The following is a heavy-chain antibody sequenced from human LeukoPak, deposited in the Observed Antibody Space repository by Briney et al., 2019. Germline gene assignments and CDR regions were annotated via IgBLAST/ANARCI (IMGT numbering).Heavy chain of an antibody. CDR3: ARDGYYDRSGYFTSPDY. J-gene: IGHJ4*02. CDR2: MSYDGTKK. V-gene: IGHV3-30*19. Sequence: GGSLRLSCAASGFTFSSYGTHWVRQAPGKGLEWVALMSYDGTKKYYAASVKGRFTISRDNSKNTLFLQMNSLRPEDTAVYSCARDGYYDRSGYFTSPDYWGQGTLVTVSS. D-gene: IGHD3-22*01. CDR1: GFTFSSYG.